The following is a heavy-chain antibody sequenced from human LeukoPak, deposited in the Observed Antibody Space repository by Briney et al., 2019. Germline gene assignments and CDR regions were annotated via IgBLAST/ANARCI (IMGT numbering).Heavy chain of an antibody. D-gene: IGHD3-9*01. CDR1: GFTFSNE. Sequence: PGGSLRLSCAASGFTFSNEMNWVRQAPGKGLEWVSYISSSGSTIYYADSVKGRFTISRDNAKNSLYLQMNSLRAEDTAVYYCARDKVLGPLNYDILTGDNWFDPWGQGTLVTVSS. J-gene: IGHJ5*02. V-gene: IGHV3-48*03. CDR3: ARDKVLGPLNYDILTGDNWFDP. CDR2: ISSSGSTI.